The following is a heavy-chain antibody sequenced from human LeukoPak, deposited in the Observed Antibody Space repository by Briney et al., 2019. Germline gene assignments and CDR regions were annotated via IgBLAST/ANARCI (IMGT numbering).Heavy chain of an antibody. Sequence: PGGSLRLSCAASGFTFSDYNMHWVRQAPGKGLEWVAVISYDGSNKYYADSVKGRFTISRDNSKNTLYLQMNSLTDEDTAVYYRAKVRWDNSGWYYLDNWGQGTLVTVSS. J-gene: IGHJ4*02. CDR2: ISYDGSNK. V-gene: IGHV3-30*18. D-gene: IGHD6-19*01. CDR3: AKVRWDNSGWYYLDN. CDR1: GFTFSDYN.